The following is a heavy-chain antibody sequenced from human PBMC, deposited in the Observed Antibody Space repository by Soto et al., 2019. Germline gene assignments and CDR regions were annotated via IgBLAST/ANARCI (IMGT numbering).Heavy chain of an antibody. Sequence: PGGSLRLSCAASGFTFSSYSMNWVRQAPGKGLEWVSYISSSGSTIYYADSVKGRFTISRDNAKNTLYLQMNSLRAEDTAVYYCAKPPQTTVKTRYYYYYGMAVWGQGTTVTVSS. V-gene: IGHV3-48*01. CDR3: AKPPQTTVKTRYYYYYGMAV. CDR1: GFTFSSYS. D-gene: IGHD4-4*01. CDR2: ISSSGSTI. J-gene: IGHJ6*02.